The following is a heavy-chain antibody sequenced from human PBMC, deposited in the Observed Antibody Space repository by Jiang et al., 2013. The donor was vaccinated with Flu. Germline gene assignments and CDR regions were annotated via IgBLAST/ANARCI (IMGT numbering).Heavy chain of an antibody. CDR1: GYIFTTYG. CDR2: IIPIFGTA. V-gene: IGHV1-69*13. CDR3: ARGDIVVVPAAITNYYYYYGMDV. Sequence: GAEVKKPGASVKVSCKTSGYIFTTYGLSWVRQAPGQGLEWMGGIIPIFGTANYAQKFQGRVTITADESTSTAYMELSSLRSEDTAVYYCARGDIVVVPAAITNYYYYYGMDVWGQGTTVTVSS. J-gene: IGHJ6*02. D-gene: IGHD2-2*02.